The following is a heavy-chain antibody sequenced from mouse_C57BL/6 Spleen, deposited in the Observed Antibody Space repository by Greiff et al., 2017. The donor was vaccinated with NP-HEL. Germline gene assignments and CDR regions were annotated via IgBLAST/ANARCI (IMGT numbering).Heavy chain of an antibody. CDR1: GYTFTSYW. J-gene: IGHJ4*01. V-gene: IGHV1-55*01. D-gene: IGHD2-5*01. CDR2: IYPGSGST. CDR3: ARWPSNYDAMDY. Sequence: QVQLQQSGAELVKPGASVKMSCKASGYTFTSYWITWVKQRPGQGLEWIGDIYPGSGSTNYNEKFKSKATLTVDTSSSTAYMQLSSLTSEDSAVYYCARWPSNYDAMDYWGQGTSVTVSS.